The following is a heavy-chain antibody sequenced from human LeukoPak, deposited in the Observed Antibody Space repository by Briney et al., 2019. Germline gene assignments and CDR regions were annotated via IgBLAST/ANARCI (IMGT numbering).Heavy chain of an antibody. V-gene: IGHV4-39*07. CDR3: ARESLTWLQSRTSWFDP. J-gene: IGHJ5*02. Sequence: SETLSLTCTVSGGSISSSSYYWGWIRQPPGKGLEWIGEIYHSGSTNYNPSLKSRVTISVDRSKNQFSLKLSSVTAADTAVYYCARESLTWLQSRTSWFDPWGQGTLVTVSS. D-gene: IGHD5-24*01. CDR2: IYHSGST. CDR1: GGSISSSSYY.